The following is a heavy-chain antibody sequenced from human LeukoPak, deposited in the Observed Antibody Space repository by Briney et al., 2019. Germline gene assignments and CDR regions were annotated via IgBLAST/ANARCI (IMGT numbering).Heavy chain of an antibody. Sequence: PSETLSLTCTVSGGSISGSRYYWSWIRQPPGKGLEWIGYVYYSGSTNYNPSLKSRVTISVDTSKNQFSLRLSSVTAPDTAVYYCARADSYNGGHYHFDSWGQGTLVTVSS. D-gene: IGHD2-8*01. V-gene: IGHV4-61*05. J-gene: IGHJ5*01. CDR3: ARADSYNGGHYHFDS. CDR1: GGSISGSRYY. CDR2: VYYSGST.